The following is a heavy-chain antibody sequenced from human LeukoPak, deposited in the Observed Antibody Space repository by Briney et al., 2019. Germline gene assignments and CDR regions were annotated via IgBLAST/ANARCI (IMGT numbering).Heavy chain of an antibody. CDR1: GDSINNNY. Sequence: PSETLSLTCTVSGDSINNNYWSWIRRPPGKGLEWIGYIYNSGSTNYNPSLKSRVTISVDTSKNQIYLKLSSVTAADTAVYYCARDRRSGEDSNFWGQGTLVTVSS. CDR2: IYNSGST. CDR3: ARDRRSGEDSNF. D-gene: IGHD2-15*01. V-gene: IGHV4-59*01. J-gene: IGHJ4*02.